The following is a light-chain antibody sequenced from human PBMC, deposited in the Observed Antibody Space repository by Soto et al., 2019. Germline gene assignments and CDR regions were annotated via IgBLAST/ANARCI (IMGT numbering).Light chain of an antibody. Sequence: EVVLTQSPCTLSLSPGERATLSCRASQSVINYLGWYQQKPGQAPRLLIYGVSSRATGIPDRFSGSGSGTDFTLTISRLEPEDFAVYYCHQYGSSHSFGQGTKVDIK. CDR3: HQYGSSHS. V-gene: IGKV3-20*01. CDR1: QSVINY. J-gene: IGKJ2*03. CDR2: GVS.